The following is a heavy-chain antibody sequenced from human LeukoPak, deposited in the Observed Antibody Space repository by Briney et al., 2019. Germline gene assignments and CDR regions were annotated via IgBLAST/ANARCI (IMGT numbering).Heavy chain of an antibody. CDR2: IYYSGST. J-gene: IGHJ6*03. Sequence: SETLSLTCTVSGGSISSGSYYWGWIRQPPGKGLEWIGNIYYSGSTNYNPSLKSRVTMSVDTSKNQFSLKLSSVTAADTAVYYCASGITIFPYYYYYMDVWGKGTTVTVSS. CDR1: GGSISSGSYY. V-gene: IGHV4-39*07. CDR3: ASGITIFPYYYYYMDV. D-gene: IGHD3-3*01.